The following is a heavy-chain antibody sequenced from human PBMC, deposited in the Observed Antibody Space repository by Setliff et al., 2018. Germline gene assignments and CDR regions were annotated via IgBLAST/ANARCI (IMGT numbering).Heavy chain of an antibody. CDR3: ARANKKLDYYYYYYMDV. V-gene: IGHV4-34*01. Sequence: KPSETLSLTCTVYGASFSDYYWGWIRQPPGKGLEWIAEINHSGSTNYNPSLKSRVTISVDTSKNQFSLKLISVTAADTAVYYCARANKKLDYYYYYYMDVWGKGTTVTVSS. J-gene: IGHJ6*03. CDR2: INHSGST. D-gene: IGHD1-1*01. CDR1: GASFSDYY.